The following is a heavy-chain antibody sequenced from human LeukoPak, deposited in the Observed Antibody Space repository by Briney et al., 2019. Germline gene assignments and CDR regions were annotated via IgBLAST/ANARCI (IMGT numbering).Heavy chain of an antibody. Sequence: GGSLRLSCAASGFTFSHYGMHWVRQAPGKGLEWVAVMWSDGTKKYYADSVKGRFTVSRDTSKHTLYLEVSSLRAEDTALYYCARGGRGSAAVVAPRFFDIWGQGTMVTVSS. D-gene: IGHD3-22*01. V-gene: IGHV3-33*01. CDR2: MWSDGTKK. CDR1: GFTFSHYG. J-gene: IGHJ3*02. CDR3: ARGGRGSAAVVAPRFFDI.